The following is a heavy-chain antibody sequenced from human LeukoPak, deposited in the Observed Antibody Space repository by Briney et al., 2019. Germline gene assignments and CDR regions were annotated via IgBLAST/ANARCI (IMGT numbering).Heavy chain of an antibody. D-gene: IGHD2-2*01. V-gene: IGHV3-7*01. J-gene: IGHJ6*03. CDR2: IKQDGSEK. Sequence: GGSLRLSCAASGFTFSSYWMSWVRQAPGKGLEWVANIKQDGSEKYYVDSVKGRFTISRDNAKNSLYLQMNSLRAEDTAVYYCARGPYCSSTSCPRDYMDVWGKGTTVTVSS. CDR3: ARGPYCSSTSCPRDYMDV. CDR1: GFTFSSYW.